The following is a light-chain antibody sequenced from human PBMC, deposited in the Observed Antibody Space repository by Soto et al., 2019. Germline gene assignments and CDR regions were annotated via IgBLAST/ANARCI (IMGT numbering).Light chain of an antibody. Sequence: DIQMTQSPSSLSASVGDTVTITCRASQGIIDYLAWYQQRPGKAPNLLIYAASTLQIGVPSRFSVSGAGTDFTLTISSLQPEDAATYYCQKYDSAPQTFGPGTKVEIK. CDR1: QGIIDY. CDR2: AAS. CDR3: QKYDSAPQT. V-gene: IGKV1-27*01. J-gene: IGKJ1*01.